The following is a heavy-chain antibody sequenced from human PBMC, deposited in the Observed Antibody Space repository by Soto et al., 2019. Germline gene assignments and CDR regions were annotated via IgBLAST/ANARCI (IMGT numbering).Heavy chain of an antibody. CDR3: STDTGVNGLDF. CDR2: IKSKTDGEKT. V-gene: IGHV3-15*01. CDR1: GFTFNNAW. J-gene: IGHJ6*02. Sequence: GGSLRLSCAASGFTFNNAWMSWVRQAPGKGLEWVGRIKSKTDGEKTDYAAPVKGRFTISRDDSKNTLYLQMNSLRTEDTARYYCSTDTGVNGLDFWGQGTTLTVSS. D-gene: IGHD2-21*01.